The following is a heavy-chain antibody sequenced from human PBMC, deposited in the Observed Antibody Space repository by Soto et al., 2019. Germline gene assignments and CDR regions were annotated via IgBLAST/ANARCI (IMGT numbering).Heavy chain of an antibody. CDR1: GGSFSGYY. V-gene: IGHV4-34*01. D-gene: IGHD2-2*01. Sequence: SETLSLTCAVYGGSFSGYYWSWIRQPPGKGLEWIGEINHSGSTNYNPSLKSRVTISVDTSKNQFSLKLSSVTAADTAVYYCARARIVVVPTARYNWFDPWGQGTLVTVSS. CDR2: INHSGST. J-gene: IGHJ5*02. CDR3: ARARIVVVPTARYNWFDP.